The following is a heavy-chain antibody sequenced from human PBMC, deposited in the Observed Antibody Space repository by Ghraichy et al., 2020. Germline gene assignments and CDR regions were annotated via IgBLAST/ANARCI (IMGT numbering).Heavy chain of an antibody. CDR1: GGSFSGYY. J-gene: IGHJ4*02. Sequence: SQTLSLTCAVYGGSFSGYYWSWIRQPPGKGLEWIGEINHSGSTNYNPSLKSRVTISVDTSKNQFSLKLSSVTAADTAVYYCARGPPGYYSWGQGTLVTVSS. CDR3: ARGPPGYYS. D-gene: IGHD3-9*01. CDR2: INHSGST. V-gene: IGHV4-34*01.